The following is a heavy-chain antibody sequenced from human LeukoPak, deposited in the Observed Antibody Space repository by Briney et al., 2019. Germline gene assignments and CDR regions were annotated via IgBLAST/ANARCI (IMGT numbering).Heavy chain of an antibody. CDR3: AGVTGVGYYYMDV. V-gene: IGHV4-34*01. D-gene: IGHD2-21*02. Sequence: SETLSLTCAVYGGSFSGYYWSWIRQPPGKGLEWIGEINHSGSTNYNPSLKSRVTISVDTSKNQFSLKLSSVTAADTAVYYCAGVTGVGYYYMDVWGKGTTVTVSS. J-gene: IGHJ6*03. CDR1: GGSFSGYY. CDR2: INHSGST.